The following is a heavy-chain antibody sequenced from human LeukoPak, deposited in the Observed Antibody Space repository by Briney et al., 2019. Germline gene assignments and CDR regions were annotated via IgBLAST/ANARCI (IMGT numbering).Heavy chain of an antibody. D-gene: IGHD3-16*01. CDR1: GGSIGSYY. J-gene: IGHJ4*02. CDR3: ARVSPPGGGPYFDY. CDR2: IYTSGST. V-gene: IGHV4-4*07. Sequence: SETLSLTCTVSGGSIGSYYWSWIRQPAGKGLEWIGRIYTSGSTNYNPSLKSRVTMSVDTSKNQFSLKLSSVTAADTAVYYCARVSPPGGGPYFDYWGQGTLVTVSS.